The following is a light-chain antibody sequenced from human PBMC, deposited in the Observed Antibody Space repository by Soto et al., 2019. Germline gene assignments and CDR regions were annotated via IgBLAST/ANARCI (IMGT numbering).Light chain of an antibody. J-gene: IGLJ2*01. V-gene: IGLV2-14*01. Sequence: QSALTQPASVSGSPGQSITISCTGTSSDVGGYNYVSWYQQHPGKAPKLMIYDVSNRPSGVSNRLSGSKSGNTASLTISGLQAEDEAEYYCSSYTSSSTLEVVFGGGTQLTVL. CDR1: SSDVGGYNY. CDR2: DVS. CDR3: SSYTSSSTLEVV.